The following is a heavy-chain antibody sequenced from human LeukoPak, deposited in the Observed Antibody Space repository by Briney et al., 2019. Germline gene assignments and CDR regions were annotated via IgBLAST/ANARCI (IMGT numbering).Heavy chain of an antibody. V-gene: IGHV5-51*01. Sequence: GESLKISCKGSGYSFTRYWIGWVRQMPGKGLEWMGIIYPGDSHTRYSPSFQGQVTISADKSISTAYLQWRSLKASDTAMYYCARQPSIAAVLSPTWGQGTLVTVSS. J-gene: IGHJ5*02. CDR1: GYSFTRYW. D-gene: IGHD6-13*01. CDR3: ARQPSIAAVLSPT. CDR2: IYPGDSHT.